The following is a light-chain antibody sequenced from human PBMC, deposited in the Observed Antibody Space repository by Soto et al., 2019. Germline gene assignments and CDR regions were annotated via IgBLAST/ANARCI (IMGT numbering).Light chain of an antibody. J-gene: IGKJ1*01. CDR2: SAS. CDR1: QNITNY. Sequence: DIQMTQSPSSLSASVGDRVTITCRTSQNITNYLNWYHHKPGKAPKLLIHSASSLQSGVPSRFSASGSGTDFTLTISSLQPADFATYICQQSYRSPWTFGQGTKVEIQ. V-gene: IGKV1-39*01. CDR3: QQSYRSPWT.